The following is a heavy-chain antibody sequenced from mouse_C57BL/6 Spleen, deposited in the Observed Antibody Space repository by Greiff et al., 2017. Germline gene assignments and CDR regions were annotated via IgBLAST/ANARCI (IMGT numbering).Heavy chain of an antibody. CDR2: IYPGDGDT. J-gene: IGHJ4*01. Sequence: QVQLKESGAELVKPGASVKISCKASGYAFSSYWMNWVKQRPGKGLEWIGQIYPGDGDTNYNGKFKGKATLTADKSSSTAYMQLSSLTSEDSAVYFCARRGYEAMDYWGQGTSVTVSS. V-gene: IGHV1-80*01. CDR3: ARRGYEAMDY. CDR1: GYAFSSYW.